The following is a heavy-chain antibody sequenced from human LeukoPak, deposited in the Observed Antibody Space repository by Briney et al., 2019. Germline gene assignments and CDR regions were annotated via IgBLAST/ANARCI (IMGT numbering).Heavy chain of an antibody. V-gene: IGHV3-23*01. D-gene: IGHD2-21*02. CDR2: ISGSGANT. CDR1: GLIFSNYA. CDR3: AKEAGDWPHNWFDP. Sequence: GGSLRLSCAASGLIFSNYAMTWVRQAPGKGPEWVSAISGSGANTYYADSVKGRFTISRDNSKNTLYLQMNSLRAEDTAFYYCAKEAGDWPHNWFDPWGQGTLVTGSS. J-gene: IGHJ5*02.